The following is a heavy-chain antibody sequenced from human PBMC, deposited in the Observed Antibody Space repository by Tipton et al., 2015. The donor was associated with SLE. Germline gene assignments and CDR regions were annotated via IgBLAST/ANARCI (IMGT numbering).Heavy chain of an antibody. D-gene: IGHD5-12*01. CDR1: GFTFSSYW. CDR3: ARTGYDSAFDI. Sequence: GSLRLSCAASGFTFSSYWMHWVRQAPGKGLVWVSRINSDGSSTSYADSVKGRFTISRDNAKNTLYLQMNSLRAEDTAVYYCARTGYDSAFDIRGQGTMVTVSS. CDR2: INSDGSST. V-gene: IGHV3-74*01. J-gene: IGHJ3*02.